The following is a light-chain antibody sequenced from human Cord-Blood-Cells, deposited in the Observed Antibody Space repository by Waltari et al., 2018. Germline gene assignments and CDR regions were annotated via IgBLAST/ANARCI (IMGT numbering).Light chain of an antibody. CDR2: DVR. Sequence: QSALTQPASVSGSPGQSITISCPGTSSDVGGYNYVSWYQQHPGKAPKLMIYDVRNRPSGASNRFSGSKSGDTASLTISGLQAEDAADYYCSSYTSSSTLDVVFGGGTKLTVL. V-gene: IGLV2-14*01. CDR1: SSDVGGYNY. J-gene: IGLJ2*01. CDR3: SSYTSSSTLDVV.